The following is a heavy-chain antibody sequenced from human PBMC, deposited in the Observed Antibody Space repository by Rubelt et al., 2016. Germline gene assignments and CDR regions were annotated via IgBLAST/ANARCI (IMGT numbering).Heavy chain of an antibody. CDR2: INHSGST. CDR3: ARQVPAGSHFDY. CDR1: GGSISSYY. J-gene: IGHJ4*02. V-gene: IGHV4-59*01. D-gene: IGHD2-2*01. Sequence: QVQLQESGPGLVKPSETLSLTCTVSGGSISSYYWSWIRQPPGKGLEWIGEINHSGSTNYNPSLKSRVTISVDTSKNQFYLKRSSVTAADTAVYYCARQVPAGSHFDYWGQGTLVTVSS.